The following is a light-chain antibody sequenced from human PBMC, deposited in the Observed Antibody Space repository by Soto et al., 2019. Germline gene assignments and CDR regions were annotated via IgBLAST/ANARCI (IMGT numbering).Light chain of an antibody. CDR1: SSNIGAGYD. J-gene: IGLJ1*01. CDR2: EVT. V-gene: IGLV1-40*01. CDR3: SSYTNINTRACV. Sequence: QSVLTQPPSVSGAPGQRVTISCTGTSSNIGAGYDVHWYQHLPGTAPKLLIYEVTDRPSGVSNRFSGSKSGNTASLTISGLQAEDEAEYYCSSYTNINTRACVFGTGTQLTVL.